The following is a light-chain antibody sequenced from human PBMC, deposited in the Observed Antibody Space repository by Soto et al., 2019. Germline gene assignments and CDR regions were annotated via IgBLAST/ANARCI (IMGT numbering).Light chain of an antibody. CDR3: QSADSSGTYVV. J-gene: IGLJ2*01. CDR1: ALPKQY. V-gene: IGLV3-25*03. Sequence: SYELTQPPSGSVSPGQTARITCSGDALPKQYAYWYQQKPGQAPVLVIYKDSERPSGIPERFSGSSSGTTVTLTISGVQAEDEADYSCQSADSSGTYVVFGGGTKLTVL. CDR2: KDS.